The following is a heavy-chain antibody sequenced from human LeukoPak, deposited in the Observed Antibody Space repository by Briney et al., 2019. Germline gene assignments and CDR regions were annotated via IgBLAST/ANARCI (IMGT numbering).Heavy chain of an antibody. Sequence: PGGSLRLSCAASEFIFSSYAMSWVRQAPGKGLEWVSAISGSGGSTYYADSVKGRFTISRDNSKNTLYLQMNSLRAEDTAVYYCAKDLQTYYDSSGYLGYWGQGTLVTVSS. CDR1: EFIFSSYA. V-gene: IGHV3-23*01. CDR2: ISGSGGST. D-gene: IGHD3-22*01. J-gene: IGHJ4*02. CDR3: AKDLQTYYDSSGYLGY.